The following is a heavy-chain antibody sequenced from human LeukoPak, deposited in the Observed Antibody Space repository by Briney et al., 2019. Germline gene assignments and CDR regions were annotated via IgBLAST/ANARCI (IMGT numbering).Heavy chain of an antibody. J-gene: IGHJ6*03. D-gene: IGHD6-6*01. CDR1: GDSISNGGYS. CDR3: ARIRPSRLYMDV. Sequence: SETLSLTCGVSGDSISNGGYSWSWIRQPPGKGLDWIGYIYNSGTTYYNPSLKSRVTISVDTSENQFSLKLSSVTAADTAVYYCARIRPSRLYMDVWGKGTTVTVSS. V-gene: IGHV4-30-4*07. CDR2: IYNSGTT.